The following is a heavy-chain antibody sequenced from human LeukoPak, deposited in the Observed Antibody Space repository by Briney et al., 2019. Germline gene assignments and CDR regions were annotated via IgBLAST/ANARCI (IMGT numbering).Heavy chain of an antibody. J-gene: IGHJ6*02. Sequence: ASVKVSCKVSGYTLTELSMHWVRQAPGKGLEWMGGFDPEDGETIYAQKFQGRVTMTEDTSTDTAYMELSSLRSEDTAVYYCATRLIAAAGGSPLYYYYYGMDVWGQGTTVTVSS. CDR1: GYTLTELS. V-gene: IGHV1-24*01. D-gene: IGHD6-13*01. CDR3: ATRLIAAAGGSPLYYYYYGMDV. CDR2: FDPEDGET.